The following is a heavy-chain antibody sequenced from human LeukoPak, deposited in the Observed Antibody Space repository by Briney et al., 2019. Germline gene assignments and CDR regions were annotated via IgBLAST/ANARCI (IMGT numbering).Heavy chain of an antibody. CDR2: ISGDGGST. V-gene: IGHV3-43*02. D-gene: IGHD6-13*01. CDR3: AKDGSSSWYNYYYYYMDV. J-gene: IGHJ6*03. CDR1: GFTFDDYA. Sequence: GGSLRLSCAASGFTFDDYAMHWVRQAPGKGLGWVSLISGDGGSTYYADSVKGRFTISRDNSKNSLYLQLNSLRTEDTALYYCAKDGSSSWYNYYYYYMDVWGKGTTVTVSS.